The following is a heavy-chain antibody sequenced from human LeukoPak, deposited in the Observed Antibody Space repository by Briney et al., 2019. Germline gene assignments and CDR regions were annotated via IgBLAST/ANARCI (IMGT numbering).Heavy chain of an antibody. CDR2: ISYNGIDE. J-gene: IGHJ4*02. V-gene: IGHV3-30*18. D-gene: IGHD2-15*01. Sequence: GGSLRLSCAVSGFTFRDYSIHWFRQAPGGGLEWVAHISYNGIDEHYAGSVKRRFTVSRDDSKNTAYLLMSGLTTEDTAFYYCAKLGYGFDYWGQGTLVIVSS. CDR3: AKLGYGFDY. CDR1: GFTFRDYS.